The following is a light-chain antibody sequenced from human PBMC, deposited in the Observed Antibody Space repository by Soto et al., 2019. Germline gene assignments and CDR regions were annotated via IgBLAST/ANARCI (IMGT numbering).Light chain of an antibody. CDR2: GAS. Sequence: EIVLTQSPGTLSLSPGERATLSCRASQSVSSNYFAWYQQKPGQAPRLLIYGASSRASGIPDRFSGSGSGTDFTLTISRLEPEDFAVYYCQQHSSLPPETFGQGTKVEIK. CDR3: QQHSSLPPET. CDR1: QSVSSNY. J-gene: IGKJ1*01. V-gene: IGKV3-20*01.